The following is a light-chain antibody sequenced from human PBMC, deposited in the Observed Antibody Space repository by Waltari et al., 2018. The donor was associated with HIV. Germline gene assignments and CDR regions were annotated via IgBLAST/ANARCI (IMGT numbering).Light chain of an antibody. V-gene: IGLV2-8*01. Sequence: QSALTQPPSASGSPGQSVTISCTATSSDVGGSKYVPGYQQHPGKAPKLMIYEVNKRPSGVPDRFSGSKSANTASLTVSGLQADDEADYYCNSYAGSNNWVFGGGTKLTVL. J-gene: IGLJ3*02. CDR3: NSYAGSNNWV. CDR1: SSDVGGSKY. CDR2: EVN.